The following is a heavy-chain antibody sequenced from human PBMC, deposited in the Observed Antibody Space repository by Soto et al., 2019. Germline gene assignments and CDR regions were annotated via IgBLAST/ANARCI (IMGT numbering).Heavy chain of an antibody. CDR1: GFTFSSNW. J-gene: IGHJ2*01. V-gene: IGHV3-7*01. CDR2: IKQDGRDK. CDR3: ARDSWYFDL. Sequence: EVQLVESGGGLVQPGGSLRLSCAASGFTFSSNWMSWVRQDPGKGLEWVANIKQDGRDKYYVDSVKGRFTISRDNAKNSLYLQMNSLRAEDTAVYYCARDSWYFDLWGRGTLVTVSS.